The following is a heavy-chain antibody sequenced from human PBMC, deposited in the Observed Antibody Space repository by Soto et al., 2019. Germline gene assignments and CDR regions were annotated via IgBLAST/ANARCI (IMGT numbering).Heavy chain of an antibody. Sequence: GGSLRLSCAASGFTFSSYAMSWVRQAPGKGLEWVSAISGSGGSTYYADSVKGRFTISRDNSKNTLYLQMNSLRAEDTAVYYCAKDLGGSYYVSGFDYWGQGTLVTVSS. CDR1: GFTFSSYA. CDR3: AKDLGGSYYVSGFDY. V-gene: IGHV3-23*01. D-gene: IGHD1-26*01. CDR2: ISGSGGST. J-gene: IGHJ4*02.